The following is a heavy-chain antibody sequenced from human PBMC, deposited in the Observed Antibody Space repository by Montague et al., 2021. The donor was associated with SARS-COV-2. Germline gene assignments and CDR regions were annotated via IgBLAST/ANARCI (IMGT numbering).Heavy chain of an antibody. J-gene: IGHJ3*02. CDR1: GGSISSSSYY. CDR2: IYYSGST. Sequence: SETLSLTCTVSGGSISSSSYYWGWIRQPPGKGLEWIGSIYYSGSTYYNPSLKSLVTISVDTSKNQFSLKLSSVTAADTAVYYCARFPTSYYYDSKAAPATPDAFDIWGQGTMVIASS. D-gene: IGHD3-22*01. V-gene: IGHV4-39*01. CDR3: ARFPTSYYYDSKAAPATPDAFDI.